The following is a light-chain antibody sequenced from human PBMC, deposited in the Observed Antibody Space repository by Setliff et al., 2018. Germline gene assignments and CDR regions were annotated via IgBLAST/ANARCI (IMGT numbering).Light chain of an antibody. Sequence: QSALTQPPSVSAAPGQKVTISCSGSSSNIGNNYVSWYQQLPGTAPKLLIYDNNKRPSGIPDRFSGSKSGTSATLGITGLQTGDEADYYCRTWDSSLSVYVFGTGTKVTVL. CDR3: RTWDSSLSVYV. J-gene: IGLJ1*01. V-gene: IGLV1-51*01. CDR2: DNN. CDR1: SSNIGNNY.